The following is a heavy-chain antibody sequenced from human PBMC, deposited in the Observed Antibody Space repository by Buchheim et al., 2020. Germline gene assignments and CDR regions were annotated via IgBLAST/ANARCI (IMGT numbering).Heavy chain of an antibody. D-gene: IGHD2-2*02. Sequence: EVQLVESGGGLVQPGGSLRLSCAASGFTFSSYSMNWVRQAPGKGLEWVSYISSSSTKYYADSVKGRFTISRDNAKNSLYLQMNSLRAEDTAVYYCARDLIPAAISWFDPWGQGTL. J-gene: IGHJ5*02. CDR1: GFTFSSYS. CDR3: ARDLIPAAISWFDP. V-gene: IGHV3-48*04. CDR2: ISSSSTK.